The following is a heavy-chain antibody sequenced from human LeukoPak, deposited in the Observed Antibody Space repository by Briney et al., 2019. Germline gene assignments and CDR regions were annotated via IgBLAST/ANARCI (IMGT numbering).Heavy chain of an antibody. J-gene: IGHJ6*04. CDR2: IYHSGST. V-gene: IGHV4-30-2*01. Sequence: PSQTLSLTCAVSGGSISSGGYSWSWIRQPPGKGLKWIGYIYHSGSTYYNPSLKSRVTISVDRSKNQFSLKLSSVTAADTAVYYCARGGYCSGGSCYSDYYYGMDVWGKGTTVTVSS. CDR3: ARGGYCSGGSCYSDYYYGMDV. D-gene: IGHD2-15*01. CDR1: GGSISSGGYS.